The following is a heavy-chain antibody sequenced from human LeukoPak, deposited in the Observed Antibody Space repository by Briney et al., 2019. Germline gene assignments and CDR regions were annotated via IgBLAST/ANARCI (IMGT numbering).Heavy chain of an antibody. CDR1: GGSVSSGSFY. Sequence: SETLSLTCTVSGGSVSSGSFYWSWIRQLPGKGLEWIGYIYYSGSTNHNPSLKSRVTISVDTSKNQFSLRLSSVTAADTAVYYCASKKGSGSPFDSWGQGTLVTVSS. CDR2: IYYSGST. V-gene: IGHV4-61*01. D-gene: IGHD1-26*01. CDR3: ASKKGSGSPFDS. J-gene: IGHJ4*02.